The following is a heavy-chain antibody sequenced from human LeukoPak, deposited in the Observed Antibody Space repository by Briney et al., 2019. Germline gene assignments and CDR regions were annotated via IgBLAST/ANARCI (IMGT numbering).Heavy chain of an antibody. J-gene: IGHJ4*02. CDR2: INPNSGGT. CDR1: GYTSTGYY. V-gene: IGHV1-2*02. D-gene: IGHD1-26*01. CDR3: AREGSGSYFVPDY. Sequence: ASVKVSCKASGYTSTGYYMHWVRQAPGQGLEWMGWINPNSGGTNYAQKFQGRVTMTTDTSTTAYMELRSLRSDDTAVYYCAREGSGSYFVPDYWGQGTLVTVSS.